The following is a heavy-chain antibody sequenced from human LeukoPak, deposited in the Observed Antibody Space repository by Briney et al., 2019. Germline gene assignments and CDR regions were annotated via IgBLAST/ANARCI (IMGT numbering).Heavy chain of an antibody. D-gene: IGHD3-3*01. CDR3: AKDPCKAWSGGDY. CDR2: ISYDGNRQ. Sequence: GGSLRLSCAASGFTLSLYGMHWVRQAPGKGLEWVAFISYDGNRQYYADSVKGRLTISRDNSKNTRYLQMNSLRPEDTAVYFCAKDPCKAWSGGDYWGQGTLVTVSS. V-gene: IGHV3-30*18. J-gene: IGHJ4*02. CDR1: GFTLSLYG.